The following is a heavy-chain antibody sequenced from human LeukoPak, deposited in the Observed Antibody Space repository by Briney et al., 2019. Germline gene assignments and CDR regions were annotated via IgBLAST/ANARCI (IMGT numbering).Heavy chain of an antibody. CDR3: ASRHCSGENCYAGPLDF. CDR1: GFTFSAYA. Sequence: GGSLRLSCAASGFTFSAYALSWVRQAPGKGLEWVSAISGSGGRTNDGDSVKGRFTVSSDVSKNTLYLQMNNLRGEDTAVYYCASRHCSGENCYAGPLDFWGQGIQVTVSS. V-gene: IGHV3-23*01. CDR2: ISGSGGRT. J-gene: IGHJ4*02. D-gene: IGHD2-8*02.